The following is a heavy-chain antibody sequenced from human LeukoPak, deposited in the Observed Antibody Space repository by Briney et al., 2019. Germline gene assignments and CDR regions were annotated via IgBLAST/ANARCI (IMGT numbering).Heavy chain of an antibody. CDR1: GFTFSNAW. CDR2: IKSRTDGGTT. Sequence: GGSLRLSCAASGFTFSNAWMSWVRQAPGKGLEWVGRIKSRTDGGTTDYAAPVKGRFTISRDDSKNTLYLQMNSLKTEDTAVYYCTTALSGWYRIAFDIWGQGTMVTVSS. V-gene: IGHV3-15*01. CDR3: TTALSGWYRIAFDI. D-gene: IGHD6-19*01. J-gene: IGHJ3*02.